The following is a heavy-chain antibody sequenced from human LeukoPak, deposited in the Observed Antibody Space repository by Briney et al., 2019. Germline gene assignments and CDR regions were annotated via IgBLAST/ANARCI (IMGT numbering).Heavy chain of an antibody. Sequence: SETLSLTCAVYGGSFSGYYWSWIRQPPGKGLEWIGEINHSGSTNYNPSLKSRVTISVDTSKNQFSLKLSSVTAADTAVYYRARGRDGYNSWGQGTLVTVSS. CDR1: GGSFSGYY. V-gene: IGHV4-34*01. CDR3: ARGRDGYNS. CDR2: INHSGST. J-gene: IGHJ4*02. D-gene: IGHD5-24*01.